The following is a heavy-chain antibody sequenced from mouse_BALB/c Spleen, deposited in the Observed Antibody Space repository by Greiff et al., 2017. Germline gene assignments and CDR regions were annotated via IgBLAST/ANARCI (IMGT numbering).Heavy chain of an antibody. D-gene: IGHD2-3*01. V-gene: IGHV1-69*02. CDR2: IYPSDSYT. Sequence: VQLQQPGAELVRPGASVKLSCKASGYTFTSYWINWVKQRPGQGLEWIGNIYPSDSYTNYNQKFKDKATLTVDKSSSTAYMQLSSPTSEDSAVYYCTRGDGYYWGQGTTLTVSS. CDR3: TRGDGYY. CDR1: GYTFTSYW. J-gene: IGHJ2*01.